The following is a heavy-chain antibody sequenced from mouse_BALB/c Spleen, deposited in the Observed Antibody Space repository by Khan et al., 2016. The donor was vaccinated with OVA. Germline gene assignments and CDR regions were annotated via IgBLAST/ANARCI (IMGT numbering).Heavy chain of an antibody. CDR1: GFTFSTFG. J-gene: IGHJ3*01. D-gene: IGHD4-1*01. V-gene: IGHV5-17*02. CDR2: IGSDSSTF. Sequence: EVELVESGGGLVQPGGSRKLSCAASGFTFSTFGMHWVRQAPEKGLEWVAYIGSDSSTFYYADTVKGRFTISRDNPKSTLLLQMTSLRSEDTAIYDCASSRFWAWFASWGQGTLVTVSA. CDR3: ASSRFWAWFAS.